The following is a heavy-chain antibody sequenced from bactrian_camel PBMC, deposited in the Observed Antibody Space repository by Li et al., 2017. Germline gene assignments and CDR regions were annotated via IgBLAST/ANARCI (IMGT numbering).Heavy chain of an antibody. CDR3: AADGASGGHCYTRFMAPH. CDR1: GYTASRYC. D-gene: IGHD2*01. V-gene: IGHV3S28*01. Sequence: QLVESGGGSVQAGGSLRLSCAASGYTASRYCLGWFRQATGKEREAVAAIYSGGGSTYYADSVKGRFTISQDNAKNTLYLQMNSLKPEDTAMYYCAADGASGGHCYTRFMAPHWGQGTQVTVS. J-gene: IGHJ4*01. CDR2: IYSGGGST.